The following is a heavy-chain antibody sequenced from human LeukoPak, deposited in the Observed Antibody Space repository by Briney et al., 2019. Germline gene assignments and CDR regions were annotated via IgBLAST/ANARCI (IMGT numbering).Heavy chain of an antibody. CDR2: INPNSGGT. Sequence: GASVKVSYKASGYTFTGYYMHWVRQAPGQGLEWMGWINPNSGGTNYAQKFQGRVTMTRDTSISTAYMELSRLRSDDTAVYYCARDYTYDSSGYEVDYWGQGTLVTVSS. V-gene: IGHV1-2*02. CDR3: ARDYTYDSSGYEVDY. J-gene: IGHJ4*02. D-gene: IGHD3-22*01. CDR1: GYTFTGYY.